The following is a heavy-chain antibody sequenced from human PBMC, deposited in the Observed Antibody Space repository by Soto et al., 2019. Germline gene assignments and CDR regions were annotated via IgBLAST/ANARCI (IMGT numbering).Heavy chain of an antibody. V-gene: IGHV3-48*02. D-gene: IGHD3-10*02. J-gene: IGHJ4*02. CDR2: MSTTNAI. CDR3: VRDSMWAFDY. CDR1: GFTFSTYN. Sequence: VHLVESGGGLVQPGGSLRLSCAASGFTFSTYNMNWVRQAPGKGLEWVSYMSTTNAIYYADSVKGRFTISRDNAKNSLSLQMNSLRDEDTAVYYCVRDSMWAFDYWGQGTLVTVSS.